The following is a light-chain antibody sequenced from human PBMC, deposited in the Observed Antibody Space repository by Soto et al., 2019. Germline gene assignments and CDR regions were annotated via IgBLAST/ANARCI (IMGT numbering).Light chain of an antibody. Sequence: DIQMTQSPSSLSASVGDRVTITCQASQDISNYLNWYQQKPGKAPKLLIYDASNLETGVPSRFSGSGSGTDFTFTISSLQPEDIATYYCQQDECLPLTFGQGTRLEIK. CDR3: QQDECLPLT. J-gene: IGKJ5*01. CDR1: QDISNY. V-gene: IGKV1-33*01. CDR2: DAS.